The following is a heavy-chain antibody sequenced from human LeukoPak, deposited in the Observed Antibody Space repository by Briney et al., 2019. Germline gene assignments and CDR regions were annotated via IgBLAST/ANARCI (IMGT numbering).Heavy chain of an antibody. CDR3: TKGDGGWYPIDY. J-gene: IGHJ4*02. D-gene: IGHD6-19*01. Sequence: GASLRLSCAASGFTSSNYGMSWVRQAPGKGLEWVSTINENAANTHYAGSVKGRFTISRDNSKNTLLLQMNSLRADDTALYYCTKGDGGWYPIDYWGQGTLVIVSS. CDR1: GFTSSNYG. V-gene: IGHV3-23*01. CDR2: INENAANT.